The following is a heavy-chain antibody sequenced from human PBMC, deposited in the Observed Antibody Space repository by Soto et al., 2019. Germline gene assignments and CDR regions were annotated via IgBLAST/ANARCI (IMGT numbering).Heavy chain of an antibody. CDR2: ISGGGAST. CDR1: GLMFNNYA. CDR3: AQWSSSRSARGDKGIDC. J-gene: IGHJ4*02. D-gene: IGHD3-10*01. Sequence: EVKLLESGGGVVQPGGSLRLSCGASGLMFNNYAMNWVRQAPGKGLEWISAISGGGASTHYADSVRGRFIISRDNSKNTLYLQMTSLRGEETAVYYCAQWSSSRSARGDKGIDCWGQGTLVTVSS. V-gene: IGHV3-23*01.